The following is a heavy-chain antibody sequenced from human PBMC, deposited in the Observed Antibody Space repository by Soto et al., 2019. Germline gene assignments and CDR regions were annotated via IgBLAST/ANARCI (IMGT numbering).Heavy chain of an antibody. CDR1: GYSFTSYW. D-gene: IGHD2-2*01. J-gene: IGHJ6*02. CDR2: IDPSDSYT. CDR3: ARLGCSSTSCPPPYYYYGMDV. V-gene: IGHV5-10-1*01. Sequence: GESLKISCKGSGYSFTSYWISWVRQMPGKGLEWMGRIDPSDSYTNYSPSFQGHVTISADKSISTAYLQWSSLKASDTAMYYCARLGCSSTSCPPPYYYYGMDVWGQGTTVTVSS.